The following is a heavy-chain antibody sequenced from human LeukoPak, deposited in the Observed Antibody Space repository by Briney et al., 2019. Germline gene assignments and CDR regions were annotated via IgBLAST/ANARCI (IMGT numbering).Heavy chain of an antibody. CDR1: GGTFSSYA. D-gene: IGHD3-10*01. V-gene: IGHV1-69*06. CDR2: IIPIFGTA. Sequence: SVKVSCKASGGTFSSYAISWVRQAPGQGLEWMGGIIPIFGTANYAQKFQGRVTITADKSTSTAYMELSSLRSEDTAVYYCARGSVWFGELYYYYYGMDVWGKGTTVTVSS. CDR3: ARGSVWFGELYYYYYGMDV. J-gene: IGHJ6*04.